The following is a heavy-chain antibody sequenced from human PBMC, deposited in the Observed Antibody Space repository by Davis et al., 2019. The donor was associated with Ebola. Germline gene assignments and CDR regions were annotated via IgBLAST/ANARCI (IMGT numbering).Heavy chain of an antibody. CDR3: ARDPNFDFWSGYPRDYGMDV. Sequence: ASVKVSCKASGGTFSSYAISWVRQAPGQGLEWMGIINPSGGSTSYAQKFQGRVTMTRDTSTSTVYMELSSLRSEDTAVYYCARDPNFDFWSGYPRDYGMDVWGQGTTVTVSS. CDR2: INPSGGST. J-gene: IGHJ6*02. D-gene: IGHD3-3*01. CDR1: GGTFSSYA. V-gene: IGHV1-46*01.